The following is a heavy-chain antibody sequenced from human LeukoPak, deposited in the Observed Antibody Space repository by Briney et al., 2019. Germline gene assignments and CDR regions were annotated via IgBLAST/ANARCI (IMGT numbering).Heavy chain of an antibody. CDR3: ARGFPIAASYYYYMDV. D-gene: IGHD6-13*01. CDR1: GFTFSSYS. CDR2: ISSSSSYI. J-gene: IGHJ6*03. V-gene: IGHV3-21*01. Sequence: GGSLRLSCAASGFTFSSYSMNWVRQAPGKGLEWVSSISSSSSYIYYADSVKGRFTISRDNAKNSLYLQMNSLRAEDTAVYYCARGFPIAASYYYYMDVWGKGTTVTVSS.